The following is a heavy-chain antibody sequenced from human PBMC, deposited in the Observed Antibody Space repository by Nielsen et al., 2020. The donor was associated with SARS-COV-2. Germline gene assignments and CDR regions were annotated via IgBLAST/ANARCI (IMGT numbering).Heavy chain of an antibody. V-gene: IGHV3-30*18. CDR1: GFTFLIYC. D-gene: IGHD6-19*01. Sequence: SLKISCSASGFTFLIYCMHWVRQAPGKGLEWVAVISYDGSNKYYADSVKGRFTISRDNSKNTLYLQMNSLRAEDTAVYYCAKGSSGWYEFWGQGTLVTVSS. CDR3: AKGSSGWYEF. CDR2: ISYDGSNK. J-gene: IGHJ4*02.